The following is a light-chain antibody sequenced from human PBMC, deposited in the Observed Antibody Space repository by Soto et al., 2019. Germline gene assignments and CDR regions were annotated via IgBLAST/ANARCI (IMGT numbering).Light chain of an antibody. Sequence: QSALTQPASVSGSPGQSITISCSGTSSNVGGYNYVSWYQQHPGKAPKLMIYDVSNRPSGVSNRFSGSKSGNTASLTISGLQAEDEADYYCRSYISSSTRGVFGGGTQLTVL. V-gene: IGLV2-14*01. CDR1: SSNVGGYNY. CDR2: DVS. J-gene: IGLJ3*02. CDR3: RSYISSSTRGV.